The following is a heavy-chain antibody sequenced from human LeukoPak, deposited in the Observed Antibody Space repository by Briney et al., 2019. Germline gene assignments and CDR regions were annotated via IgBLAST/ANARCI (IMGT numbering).Heavy chain of an antibody. CDR1: GGSISSSNYY. J-gene: IGHJ4*02. Sequence: SETLSLTCTVSGGSISSSNYYWGWIRQPPGKGLEWIGTIYYSGSTYYNPSLKSRVTISVDTSKNQFSLKLKYVTAADTAVYYCARRVSGSYGCFDYWGQGTLVTVSS. CDR3: ARRVSGSYGCFDY. D-gene: IGHD1-26*01. V-gene: IGHV4-39*01. CDR2: IYYSGST.